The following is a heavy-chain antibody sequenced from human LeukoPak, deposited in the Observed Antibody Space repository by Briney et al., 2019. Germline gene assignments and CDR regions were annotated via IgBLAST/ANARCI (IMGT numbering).Heavy chain of an antibody. CDR2: INWNSGSI. Sequence: GRSLRLSCAASGFTFDDYAMHWVRQAPGKGLEWVSGINWNSGSIGYADSVKGRFTISRDNAKNSLYLQMNSLRAEDMALYYCAKGRGYYQTWEGYYFDYWGQGTLVTVSS. V-gene: IGHV3-9*03. D-gene: IGHD3-22*01. J-gene: IGHJ4*02. CDR1: GFTFDDYA. CDR3: AKGRGYYQTWEGYYFDY.